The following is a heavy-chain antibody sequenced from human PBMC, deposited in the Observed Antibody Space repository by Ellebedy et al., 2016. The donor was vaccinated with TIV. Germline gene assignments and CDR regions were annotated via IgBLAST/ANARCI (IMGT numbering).Heavy chain of an antibody. CDR3: AISAAGYYYYYGMDV. J-gene: IGHJ6*02. CDR1: GFTFSDYY. V-gene: IGHV3-11*01. D-gene: IGHD6-13*01. CDR2: ISSSGSTI. Sequence: GESLKISCAASGFTFSDYYMSWIRQAPGKGLEWVSYISSSGSTIYYADSVKGRFTISRDNAKNSLYLQMNSLRAEDTAVYYCAISAAGYYYYYGMDVWGQGTTVTVSS.